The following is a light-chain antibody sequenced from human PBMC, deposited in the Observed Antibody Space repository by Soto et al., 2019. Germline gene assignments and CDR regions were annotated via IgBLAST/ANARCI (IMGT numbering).Light chain of an antibody. CDR2: EDT. Sequence: QSALTQPASVSGSPGQSITISCTGTSNDVGNYNLVSWYQHHPGKAPKLMIYEDTKRPSGVSNRFSGSKSGNTASLTISGLQAEDEADYYCCSYAGSWTYVFGAGTKLTVL. CDR1: SNDVGNYNL. V-gene: IGLV2-23*01. J-gene: IGLJ1*01. CDR3: CSYAGSWTYV.